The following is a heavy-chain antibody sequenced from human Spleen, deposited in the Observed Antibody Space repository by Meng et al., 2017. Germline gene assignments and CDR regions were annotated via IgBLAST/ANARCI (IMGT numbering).Heavy chain of an antibody. Sequence: GGSLRLSCAASGFSVSHNYMSWVRQAPGKGLEWVSSITSSSSYIYYAASVKGRFTISRDNAKNSLYLQMTSLRAEDTAVYYCARVEINANWNDDLDYWGQGTLVTVSS. CDR2: ITSSSSYI. CDR1: GFSVSHNY. D-gene: IGHD1-1*01. J-gene: IGHJ4*02. CDR3: ARVEINANWNDDLDY. V-gene: IGHV3-21*01.